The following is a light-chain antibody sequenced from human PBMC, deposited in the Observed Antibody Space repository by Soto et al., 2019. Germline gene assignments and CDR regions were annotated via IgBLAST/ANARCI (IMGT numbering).Light chain of an antibody. J-gene: IGKJ3*01. V-gene: IGKV3-20*01. Sequence: EIVLTQSPGTLSLSPGERATLSCRASQSVSSSYLAWYQQKPGQAPRLLIYGASSRATGIPDRFSGSGSGTDFTLTISRLEPEDFALYYCQQYGSSLFTCGPGTKVDI. CDR2: GAS. CDR1: QSVSSSY. CDR3: QQYGSSLFT.